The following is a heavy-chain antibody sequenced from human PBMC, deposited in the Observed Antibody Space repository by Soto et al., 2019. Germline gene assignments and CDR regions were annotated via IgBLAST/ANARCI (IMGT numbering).Heavy chain of an antibody. D-gene: IGHD3-3*01. J-gene: IGHJ4*02. CDR3: ASTWSGYYYFDS. CDR2: ISYDGSNR. Sequence: PGRSLRLSCAASGFTFSSYGMHWVRQAPGKGLEWVAVISYDGSNRYYGDSVKGRFTISRDNSKNTLYLQMNSLRAEDTAVYYCASTWSGYYYFDSWGQGTLVTVSS. CDR1: GFTFSSYG. V-gene: IGHV3-30*03.